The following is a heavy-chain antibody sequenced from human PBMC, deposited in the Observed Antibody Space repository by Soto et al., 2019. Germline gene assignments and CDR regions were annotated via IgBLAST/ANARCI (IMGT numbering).Heavy chain of an antibody. CDR2: INHSGST. V-gene: IGHV4-34*01. D-gene: IGHD3-10*01. J-gene: IGHJ6*02. Sequence: SETLSLTCAVYGGSFSGYYWSWIRQPPGKGLEWIGEINHSGSTNYNPSLKSRVTISVDTSKNQFSLKLSSVTAADTAVYYCASLVRGVIPYYYYYGMDVWGRGTTVTVSS. CDR3: ASLVRGVIPYYYYYGMDV. CDR1: GGSFSGYY.